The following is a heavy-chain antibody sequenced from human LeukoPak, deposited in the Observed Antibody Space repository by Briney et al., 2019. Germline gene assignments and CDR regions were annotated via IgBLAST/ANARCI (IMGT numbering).Heavy chain of an antibody. CDR3: ARGYCGGDCFTEYFQH. J-gene: IGHJ1*01. Sequence: GGSLRLSCAASGFAFSDYYMSWIRQAPGKGLEWVSYISSSGSTMYYADSVKGRFTISRDTAKNSLYLQMNSLGAEDTAVYYCARGYCGGDCFTEYFQHWGQGTLVTVSS. D-gene: IGHD2-21*02. V-gene: IGHV3-11*01. CDR1: GFAFSDYY. CDR2: ISSSGSTM.